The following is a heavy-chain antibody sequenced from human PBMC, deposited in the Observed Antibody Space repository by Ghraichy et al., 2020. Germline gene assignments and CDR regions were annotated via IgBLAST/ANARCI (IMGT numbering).Heavy chain of an antibody. CDR1: GFTFSSYS. CDR3: ARGPVLRFLDYYYYGMDV. D-gene: IGHD3-3*01. Sequence: GGSLRLSCAASGFTFSSYSMNWVRQAPGKGLEWVSSISSSSSYIYYADSVKGRFTISRDNAKNSLYLQMNSLRAEDTAVYYCARGPVLRFLDYYYYGMDVWGQGTTVTVSS. V-gene: IGHV3-21*01. J-gene: IGHJ6*02. CDR2: ISSSSSYI.